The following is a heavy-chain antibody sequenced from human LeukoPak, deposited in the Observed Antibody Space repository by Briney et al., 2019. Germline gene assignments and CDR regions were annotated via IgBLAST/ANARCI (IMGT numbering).Heavy chain of an antibody. CDR2: IYTSGST. V-gene: IGHV4-4*07. J-gene: IGHJ6*02. CDR1: GGSISSYY. CDR3: ARGPINDFWSGYLRGMDV. D-gene: IGHD3-3*01. Sequence: SSETLSLTCTVSGGSISSYYWSWIRQPAGKGLEWIGRIYTSGSTNYNPSLKSRVTMSVDTSKNQFSLKLSSVTAADTAGYYCARGPINDFWSGYLRGMDVWGQGTTVTVSS.